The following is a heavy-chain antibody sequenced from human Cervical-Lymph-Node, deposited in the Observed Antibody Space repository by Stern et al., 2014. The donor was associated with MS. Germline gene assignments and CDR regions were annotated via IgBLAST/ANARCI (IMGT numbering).Heavy chain of an antibody. D-gene: IGHD6-13*01. CDR2: INTDGRST. Sequence: EDQLVESGGGLVQPGGSLRLSCAASGFTFSSYWMHWVRQAPGKGLVWVSRINTDGRSTNYADSVKGRFTISRDNAKNTLYLRMNSLRVEDTAVYYCARGTVAAAGTDYWGQGTLVTVSS. J-gene: IGHJ4*02. CDR3: ARGTVAAAGTDY. V-gene: IGHV3-74*02. CDR1: GFTFSSYW.